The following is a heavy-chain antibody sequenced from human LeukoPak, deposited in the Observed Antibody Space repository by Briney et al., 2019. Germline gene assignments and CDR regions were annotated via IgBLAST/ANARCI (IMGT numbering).Heavy chain of an antibody. Sequence: GGSLRLSCAASGFTFSSYSMNWVRQAPGKGLEWVSSISSSSSYIYYANSVKGRFTISRDNAKNSLYLQMNSLRAEDTAVYYCARVKDYGDYDAFDIWGQGTMVTVSS. CDR1: GFTFSSYS. CDR2: ISSSSSYI. J-gene: IGHJ3*02. D-gene: IGHD4-17*01. V-gene: IGHV3-21*01. CDR3: ARVKDYGDYDAFDI.